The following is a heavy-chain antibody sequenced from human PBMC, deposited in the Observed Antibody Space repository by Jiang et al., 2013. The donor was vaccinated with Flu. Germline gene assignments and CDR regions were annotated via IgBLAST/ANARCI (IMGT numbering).Heavy chain of an antibody. CDR1: GFTFSNYD. CDR3: AKALYGTGGYSPSGDY. J-gene: IGHJ4*02. D-gene: IGHD2-8*02. CDR2: ISGSGGHI. V-gene: IGHV3-23*01. Sequence: QLLESGGGLVQPGGSLRLSCAASGFTFSNYDMNWVRQAPGRGLEWVSGISGSGGHIYYADSVKGRFTISRDNSKNTLYLQMNSLRAEDTALYYCAKALYGTGGYSPSGDYWGQGTLATVSS.